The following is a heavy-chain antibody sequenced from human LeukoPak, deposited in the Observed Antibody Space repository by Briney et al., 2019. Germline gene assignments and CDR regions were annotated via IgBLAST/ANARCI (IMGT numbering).Heavy chain of an antibody. V-gene: IGHV1-69*13. CDR3: PRLRNIVVVPDAINTPNWFDP. D-gene: IGHD2-2*02. CDR2: IIPNFGTA. CDR1: GGTFSSYA. J-gene: IGHJ5*02. Sequence: SVKVSCKASGGTFSSYAISWVRQAPGQGLEWMGGIIPNFGTANYAQKFQGRVTITADESTSTAYMELSSLRSEDTAVYYCPRLRNIVVVPDAINTPNWFDPWGQGTLVTVSS.